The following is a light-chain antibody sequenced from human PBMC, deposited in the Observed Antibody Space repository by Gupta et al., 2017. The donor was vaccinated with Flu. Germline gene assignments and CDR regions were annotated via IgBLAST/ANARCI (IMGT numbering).Light chain of an antibody. V-gene: IGKV3-11*01. J-gene: IGKJ3*01. CDR3: QQRSNWPPFT. CDR2: DAS. CDR1: QSVSNY. Sequence: ESATLSCRARQSVSNYLAWYQQKPGQAPRLLIYDASNRATGIPARFSGSGSGTDFTLTISSLEPEDFAVYYCQQRSNWPPFTFGPGTTVDI.